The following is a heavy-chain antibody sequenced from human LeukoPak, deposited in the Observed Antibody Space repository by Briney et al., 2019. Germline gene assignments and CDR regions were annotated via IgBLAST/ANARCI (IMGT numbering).Heavy chain of an antibody. Sequence: GGSLRLSCAASGFTFSSYVMSWVRQAPGKGLEWVSIISGSGGSAYYADSVKGRFTISRDNSKNTLYLQMNSLRAEDTAVYYCAKAHCSSTSCSRADNWGQGTLVTVSS. V-gene: IGHV3-23*01. CDR2: ISGSGGSA. D-gene: IGHD2-2*01. CDR3: AKAHCSSTSCSRADN. J-gene: IGHJ4*02. CDR1: GFTFSSYV.